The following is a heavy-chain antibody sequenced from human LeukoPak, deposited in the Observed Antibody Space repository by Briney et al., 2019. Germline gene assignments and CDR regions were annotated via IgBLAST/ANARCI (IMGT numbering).Heavy chain of an antibody. CDR3: ATGRDIVATTP. CDR1: GGSISNYY. J-gene: IGHJ5*02. Sequence: SETLSLTCTVSGGSISNYYWSWIRQPPGKGLEWIGHIYYSGATKYNPSLKSRVTISLDTSKNQFSLKLTSVTAADTAVYYCATGRDIVATTPWGQGTLVTVSS. CDR2: IYYSGAT. D-gene: IGHD5-12*01. V-gene: IGHV4-59*01.